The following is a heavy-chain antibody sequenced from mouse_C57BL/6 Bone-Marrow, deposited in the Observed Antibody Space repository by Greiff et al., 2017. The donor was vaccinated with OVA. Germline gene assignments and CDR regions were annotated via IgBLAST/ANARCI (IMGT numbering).Heavy chain of an antibody. V-gene: IGHV5-4*03. CDR1: GFTFSSYA. CDR2: ISDGGSYT. Sequence: EVKLVESGGGLVKPGGSLKLSCAASGFTFSSYAMSWVRQTPEKRLEWVATISDGGSYTYYPDNVKGRFTISRDNAKNNLYLQMSHLKSEDTAMYYCARVYYDHFDYWGQGTTLTVSS. J-gene: IGHJ2*01. CDR3: ARVYYDHFDY. D-gene: IGHD2-4*01.